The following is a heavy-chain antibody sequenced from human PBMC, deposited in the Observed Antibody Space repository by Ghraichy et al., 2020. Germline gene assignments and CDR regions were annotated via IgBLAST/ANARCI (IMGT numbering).Heavy chain of an antibody. J-gene: IGHJ3*02. CDR2: VYSSGTA. V-gene: IGHV4-59*01. D-gene: IGHD2-15*01. Sequence: SETLSLTCTVSGGSLDNYYWAWIRQSPREGLECIANVYSSGTANYNPSFESRSAISVDMSQSRIPLKLTSVTAADSALYFCARESCSSGAYDIWGQGTLVSVSS. CDR3: ARESCSSGAYDI. CDR1: GGSLDNYY.